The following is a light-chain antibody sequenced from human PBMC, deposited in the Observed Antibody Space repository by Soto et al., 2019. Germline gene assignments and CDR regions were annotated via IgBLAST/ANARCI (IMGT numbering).Light chain of an antibody. CDR2: WAS. CDR3: QQYYSTPPT. Sequence: DIVMTQSPDSLAVSLGERATINCKSSQSVLYSSNNKNYLAWYQQKPGQPPKLLIYWASTRESGVPDRFSGSGFGTDFTLTISSLQAEDGAVYYCQQYYSTPPTFGQGTKLEIK. V-gene: IGKV4-1*01. J-gene: IGKJ2*01. CDR1: QSVLYSSNNKNY.